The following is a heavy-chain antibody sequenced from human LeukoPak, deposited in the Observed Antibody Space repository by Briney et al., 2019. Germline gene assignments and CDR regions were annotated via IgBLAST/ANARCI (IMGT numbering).Heavy chain of an antibody. CDR2: ISGSGGST. V-gene: IGHV3-23*01. CDR3: AKEGYSSSTYYSYYMDV. D-gene: IGHD6-6*01. CDR1: GFTFSSYA. Sequence: GGSLTLSCAASGFTFSSYAMSWVRQAPGKGLEWVSAISGSGGSTYYADSVKGRFTISRDNSKNTLYMQMNSLRAEETAVHYCAKEGYSSSTYYSYYMDVWGKGTTVTVSS. J-gene: IGHJ6*03.